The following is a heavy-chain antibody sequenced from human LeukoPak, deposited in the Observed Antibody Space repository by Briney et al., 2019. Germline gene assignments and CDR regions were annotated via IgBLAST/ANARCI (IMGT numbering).Heavy chain of an antibody. CDR1: GFTFSSYA. Sequence: GGSLRLSCAASGFTFSSYAMSWVRQAPGKGLEWVSAISGSGGSTYYADSVKGRFTISRDNYKNTLYLQMNSLRAEDTAVYYCAKDGRDTAMVTASDYWGQGTLVTVSS. CDR2: ISGSGGST. D-gene: IGHD5-18*01. J-gene: IGHJ4*02. V-gene: IGHV3-23*01. CDR3: AKDGRDTAMVTASDY.